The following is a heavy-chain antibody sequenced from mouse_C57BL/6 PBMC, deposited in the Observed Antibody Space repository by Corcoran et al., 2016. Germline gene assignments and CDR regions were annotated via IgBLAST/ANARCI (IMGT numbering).Heavy chain of an antibody. J-gene: IGHJ1*03. CDR1: GYAFSSYW. Sequence: QVQLQPCGAERVKSGASGQISCKASGYAFSSYWMNWVKQRPGKGLEWIGQIYPGDGDTNYNGKFKGKATLTADKSSSTAYMQLSSLTSEDSAVYFCARLRTGTWDFYWYLDVWGTGTTVTVSS. CDR2: IYPGDGDT. V-gene: IGHV1-80*01. D-gene: IGHD4-1*01. CDR3: ARLRTGTWDFYWYLDV.